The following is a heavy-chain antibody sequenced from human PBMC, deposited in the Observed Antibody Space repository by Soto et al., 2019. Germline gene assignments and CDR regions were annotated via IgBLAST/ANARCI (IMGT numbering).Heavy chain of an antibody. Sequence: GGSLRLSCAASAFTFSNYTMHWVRQAPGKGLEWVALMSYDGSDKYYADAVKGRFTISRDNSKNTLYLKMDSLRVEDTALYYCAGRSGSSDYWGQGTLVTVSS. CDR2: MSYDGSDK. CDR3: AGRSGSSDY. D-gene: IGHD3-10*01. CDR1: AFTFSNYT. V-gene: IGHV3-30*04. J-gene: IGHJ4*02.